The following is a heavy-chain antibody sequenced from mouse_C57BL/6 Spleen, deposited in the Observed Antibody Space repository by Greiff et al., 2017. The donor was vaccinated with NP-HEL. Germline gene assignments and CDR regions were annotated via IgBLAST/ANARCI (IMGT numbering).Heavy chain of an antibody. CDR2: IDPANGNT. D-gene: IGHD1-1*01. V-gene: IGHV14-3*01. CDR3: ALYYYGSSYGFDY. Sequence: EVQLQQSVAELVRPGASVKLSCTASGFNIKNTYMHWVKQRPEQGLEWIGRIDPANGNTKYAPKFQGKATITADTSSNTAYLQLSSLTSEDTAIYYCALYYYGSSYGFDYWGQGTTLTVSS. J-gene: IGHJ2*01. CDR1: GFNIKNTY.